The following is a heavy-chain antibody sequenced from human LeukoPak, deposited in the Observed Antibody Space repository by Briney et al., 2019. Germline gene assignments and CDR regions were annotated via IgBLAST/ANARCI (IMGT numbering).Heavy chain of an antibody. CDR3: ASRGRYGGFDY. Sequence: SETLSLTCAVYGGSFSGYYWSWIRQPPGKGLEWIGYIYYSGSTNYNPSLKSRVTISVDTSKNQFSLKLSSVTAADTAVYYCASRGRYGGFDYWGQGTLVTVSS. V-gene: IGHV4-59*01. J-gene: IGHJ4*02. D-gene: IGHD4-23*01. CDR2: IYYSGST. CDR1: GGSFSGYY.